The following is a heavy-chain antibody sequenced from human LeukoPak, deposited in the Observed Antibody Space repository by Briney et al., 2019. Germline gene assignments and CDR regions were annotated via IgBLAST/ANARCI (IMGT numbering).Heavy chain of an antibody. Sequence: ASVKVSCKASGYTFTSYGISWVRQAPGQGLEWMGWISAYNGNTNYAQKLQGRVTMTTDTSTSTAYMELRSLRSDDTAVYYCARDCRGIQLWLGGAVDYWGQGTLVTVSS. D-gene: IGHD5-18*01. J-gene: IGHJ4*02. CDR1: GYTFTSYG. CDR3: ARDCRGIQLWLGGAVDY. V-gene: IGHV1-18*01. CDR2: ISAYNGNT.